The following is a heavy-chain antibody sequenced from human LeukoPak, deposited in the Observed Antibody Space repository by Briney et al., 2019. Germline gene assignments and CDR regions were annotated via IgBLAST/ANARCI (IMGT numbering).Heavy chain of an antibody. CDR3: ARLKGVPAADY. CDR2: IFYSGSP. V-gene: IGHV4-39*01. J-gene: IGHJ4*02. D-gene: IGHD2-2*01. Sequence: SETLSLTCTVSGGSISSTSYYWGWIRQPPGKGLEWIGSIFYSGSPYYNPSLKSRVTISVDTSKNQFSLKLTSVTAADTAMYYCARLKGVPAADYWGQGTLATVSS. CDR1: GGSISSTSYY.